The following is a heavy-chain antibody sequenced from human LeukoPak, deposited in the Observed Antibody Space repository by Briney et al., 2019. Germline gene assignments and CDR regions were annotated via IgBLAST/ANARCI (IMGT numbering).Heavy chain of an antibody. CDR2: INPNSGGT. D-gene: IGHD3-3*01. J-gene: IGHJ6*03. V-gene: IGHV1-2*02. CDR1: GYTFTGYY. CDR3: ARDHSNGFWSGSGPLYYMDV. Sequence: RASVKVSCKASGYTFTGYYMHWVRQAPGQGLEWMGWINPNSGGTNYAQKFQGRVTMTRDTSISTAYMELSRLRSDDTAVYYCARDHSNGFWSGSGPLYYMDVWGKGTTVTVSS.